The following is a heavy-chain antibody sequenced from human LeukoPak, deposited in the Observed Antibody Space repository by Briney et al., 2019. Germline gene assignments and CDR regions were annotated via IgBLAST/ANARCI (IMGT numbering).Heavy chain of an antibody. CDR1: GFSFSSYG. J-gene: IGHJ4*02. D-gene: IGHD1-26*01. V-gene: IGHV3-33*01. CDR2: VWYDGSNK. Sequence: GGSLRLSCAASGFSFSSYGMHWVRQAPGKGLEWVAIVWYDGSNKYYADSVKGRFTISRDNSKNTLYLRMNSLRAEDTAVYYCARWDFDYWGQGTLVTVSS. CDR3: ARWDFDY.